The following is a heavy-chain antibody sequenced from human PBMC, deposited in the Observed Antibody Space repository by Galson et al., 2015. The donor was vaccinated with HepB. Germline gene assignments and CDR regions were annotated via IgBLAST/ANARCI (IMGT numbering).Heavy chain of an antibody. CDR2: ISSSSNTI. Sequence: SLRLSCAASGFTFSSYSMNWVRQAPGKGLEWVSYISSSSNTIYYADSVKGRFTISRDNAKNSLYLQMNSLRAEDTAVYYCGTAGYGDTRVDYWGQGTLVTVSS. V-gene: IGHV3-48*04. CDR3: GTAGYGDTRVDY. J-gene: IGHJ4*02. D-gene: IGHD4/OR15-4a*01. CDR1: GFTFSSYS.